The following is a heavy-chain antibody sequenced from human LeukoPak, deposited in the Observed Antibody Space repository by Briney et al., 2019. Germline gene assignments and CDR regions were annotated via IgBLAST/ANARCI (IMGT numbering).Heavy chain of an antibody. CDR1: GGSISNYY. CDR2: IYASGST. J-gene: IGHJ4*02. CDR3: ARARIGATIDY. D-gene: IGHD2-15*01. V-gene: IGHV4-4*07. Sequence: SETLSLTCTVSGGSISNYYWSWIRQPPGKGLEWIGRIYASGSTNYNPSLKSRVTISVDTSKNQFSLKLTSVTAADTAVFYCARARIGATIDYWGQGTLVTVSS.